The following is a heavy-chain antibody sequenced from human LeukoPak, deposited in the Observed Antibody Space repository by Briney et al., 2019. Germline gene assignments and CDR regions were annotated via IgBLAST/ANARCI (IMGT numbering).Heavy chain of an antibody. Sequence: GGSLRLSCAASGFTFSSYAMSWVRQAPGKGLEWVSAISVSVGSTYYADSGKGRFTISRDNSKNTLYLQMNSLRAEDTAVYYCAKEEQWLVRAVDYWRQGPLVTVSS. CDR1: GFTFSSYA. V-gene: IGHV3-23*01. CDR2: ISVSVGST. D-gene: IGHD6-19*01. CDR3: AKEEQWLVRAVDY. J-gene: IGHJ4*02.